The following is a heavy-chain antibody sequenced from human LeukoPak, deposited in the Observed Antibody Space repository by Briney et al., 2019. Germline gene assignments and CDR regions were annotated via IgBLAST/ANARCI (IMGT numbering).Heavy chain of an antibody. J-gene: IGHJ3*02. D-gene: IGHD3-22*01. Sequence: GGPLNLPCTASGFTFGVYVMSWVRQAPGKGLEWVGFIRSKVYGGTTKNAASVKGRFTISRDDSRSIAYLQMNSLKTEDTAVYYCTRRYNYDSSGYYYVRDAFDIWGQGTMVTVSS. CDR1: GFTFGVYV. CDR2: IRSKVYGGTT. CDR3: TRRYNYDSSGYYYVRDAFDI. V-gene: IGHV3-49*04.